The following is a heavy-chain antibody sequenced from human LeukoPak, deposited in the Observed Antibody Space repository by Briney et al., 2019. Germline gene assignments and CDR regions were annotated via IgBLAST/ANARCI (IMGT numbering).Heavy chain of an antibody. CDR1: GGSIRSGDHY. CDR3: ARSYSSGWGFYFEY. J-gene: IGHJ4*01. CDR2: IYYSGNT. V-gene: IGHV4-30-4*08. Sequence: SQTLSLTCTVSGGSIRSGDHYWSWIRQSPVKGLEWMGYIYYSGNTYYNPSLKSRLTISIDTSRNQFSLKVTSVTAADTAVYYCARSYSSGWGFYFEYWGHGTLVTVSS. D-gene: IGHD6-19*01.